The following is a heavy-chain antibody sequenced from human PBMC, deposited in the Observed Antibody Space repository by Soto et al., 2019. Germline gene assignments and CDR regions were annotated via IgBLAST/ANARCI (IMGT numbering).Heavy chain of an antibody. J-gene: IGHJ6*02. CDR2: IIPIFGTV. V-gene: IGHV1-69*13. D-gene: IGHD5-12*01. CDR1: GGTFSSYA. CDR3: ARGAREIVATIYYYYGMDV. Sequence: SVKVSCKASGGTFSSYAISWVRQAPGQGLEWMGGIIPIFGTVNYAQKFQGRVTITADESTSTAYMELNSLRSEDTAVYYCARGAREIVATIYYYYGMDVWGQGTTVTVSS.